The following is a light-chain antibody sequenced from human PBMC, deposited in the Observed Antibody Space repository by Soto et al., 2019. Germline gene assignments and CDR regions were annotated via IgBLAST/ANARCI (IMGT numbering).Light chain of an antibody. Sequence: DIVMTQPPDSLAVSLDERATINCKSSQSVLYSSDNKNYLTWYQQRPGQPPKLLIYWASTRESGVPDRFSGSGSGTDFTLTISSLQAEDVAVYYCQQYYTTPYTFGQGTKLEIK. J-gene: IGKJ2*01. V-gene: IGKV4-1*01. CDR3: QQYYTTPYT. CDR1: QSVLYSSDNKNY. CDR2: WAS.